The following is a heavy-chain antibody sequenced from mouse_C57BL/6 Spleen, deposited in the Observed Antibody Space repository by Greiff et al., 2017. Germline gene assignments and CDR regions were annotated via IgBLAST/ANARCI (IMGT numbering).Heavy chain of an antibody. CDR2: INYDGSST. D-gene: IGHD2-10*01. CDR3: ATYYYNQFDY. Sequence: EVQLVESEGGLVQPGSSMKLSCTASGFTFSGYYMAWVRQVPEKGLEWVANINYDGSSTNYLDTLKSRFIISRDNAKNILYLQMSSLKSEDTATYYCATYYYNQFDYWGQGTTLTVSS. J-gene: IGHJ2*01. V-gene: IGHV5-16*01. CDR1: GFTFSGYY.